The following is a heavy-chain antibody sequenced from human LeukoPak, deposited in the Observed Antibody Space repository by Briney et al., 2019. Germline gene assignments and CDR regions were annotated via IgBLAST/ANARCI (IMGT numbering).Heavy chain of an antibody. CDR3: ARRPMSKGYCSSTSCYEHYYYGMDV. D-gene: IGHD2-2*01. J-gene: IGHJ6*02. Sequence: GESQKISCKGSGYSFTSYWIGWVRQMPGKGLEWMGIIYPGDSDTRYSPSFQGQVTISADKSISTAYLQWSSLKASDTAMYYCARRPMSKGYCSSTSCYEHYYYGMDVWGQGTTVTVSS. CDR2: IYPGDSDT. CDR1: GYSFTSYW. V-gene: IGHV5-51*01.